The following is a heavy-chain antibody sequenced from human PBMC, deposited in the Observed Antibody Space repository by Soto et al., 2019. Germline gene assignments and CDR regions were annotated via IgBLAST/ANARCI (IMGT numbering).Heavy chain of an antibody. CDR1: GFTFSSYD. D-gene: IGHD3-10*01. Sequence: EVQLVESGGGLVQPGGSLRLSCAASGFTFSSYDMHWVRQATGKGLEWVSAIGTAGDTYYPGSVKGRFTISRENSKNSLYLQMNSLRAEDTAVYYCARIYGSGRERDWYFDLWGRGTLVTVSS. CDR3: ARIYGSGRERDWYFDL. J-gene: IGHJ2*01. V-gene: IGHV3-13*01. CDR2: IGTAGDT.